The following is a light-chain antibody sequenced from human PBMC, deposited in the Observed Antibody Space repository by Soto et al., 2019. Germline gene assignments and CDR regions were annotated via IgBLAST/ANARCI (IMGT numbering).Light chain of an antibody. V-gene: IGKV1-5*03. Sequence: DIQVTLSTFAVSGSIRDRVTITSQARPTVSSWLAWYQQTPGKAHKLLIYKASTLKSGVPSRFSGSGSGTEFTLTISSLQPDDFAVYYCQQSYSTPTWTFAQGT. J-gene: IGKJ1*01. CDR1: PTVSSW. CDR2: KAS. CDR3: QQSYSTPTWT.